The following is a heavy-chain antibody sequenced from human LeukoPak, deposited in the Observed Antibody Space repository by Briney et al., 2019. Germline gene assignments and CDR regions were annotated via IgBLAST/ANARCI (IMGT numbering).Heavy chain of an antibody. CDR3: ARVSVGRYYFDN. Sequence: GGSLRLSCEASGFTFSRYPMNWVRQAPGKGLVWVSRINPDGSTTSYADSVKGRFTISRDSAKNTLYLQMNSLRAEDTAVYYCARVSVGRYYFDNWGQGTPVTVS. D-gene: IGHD3-3*02. CDR2: INPDGSTT. CDR1: GFTFSRYP. V-gene: IGHV3-74*01. J-gene: IGHJ4*02.